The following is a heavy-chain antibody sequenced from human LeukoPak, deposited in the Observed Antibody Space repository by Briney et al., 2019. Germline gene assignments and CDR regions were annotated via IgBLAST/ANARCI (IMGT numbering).Heavy chain of an antibody. CDR1: GFTFSTSN. Sequence: PGGSLTLSCTASGFTFSTSNMHWVRQAPGKGLEWVAVISYDGSNKFYADSEKGLFAISRDNSKYTLYLQMNSLRGYDSAVYYCARPLSNGYFHDSGGYYPYAMDVWGQGTTVTVS. D-gene: IGHD3-22*01. CDR3: ARPLSNGYFHDSGGYYPYAMDV. CDR2: ISYDGSNK. J-gene: IGHJ6*02. V-gene: IGHV3-30*09.